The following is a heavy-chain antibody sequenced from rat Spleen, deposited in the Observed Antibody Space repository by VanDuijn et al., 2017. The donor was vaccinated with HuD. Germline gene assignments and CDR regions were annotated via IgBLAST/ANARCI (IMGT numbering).Heavy chain of an antibody. D-gene: IGHD1-4*01. CDR1: GFSLSSYG. CDR3: AGYRHSPGVMDA. V-gene: IGHV2S61*01. J-gene: IGHJ4*01. Sequence: QVQLKESGPGLVQPSQTLSLTCTVSGFSLSSYGVIWVRQPPGKGLEWMGVIWGNGNTNSNSALKYRLSISRDTSKSQVILKMNILQSEDTAMYFCAGYRHSPGVMDAWGQGASVTVSS. CDR2: IWGNGNT.